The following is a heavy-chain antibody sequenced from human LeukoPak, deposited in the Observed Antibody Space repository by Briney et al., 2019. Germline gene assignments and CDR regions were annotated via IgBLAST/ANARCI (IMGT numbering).Heavy chain of an antibody. CDR2: IYPGDSDT. CDR3: ARHRYYYDSSALRYYGMDV. V-gene: IGHV5-51*01. J-gene: IGHJ6*02. D-gene: IGHD3-22*01. Sequence: GESLKISCKGSGYSFTSYWIGWVRQMPGKGLEWMGIIYPGDSDTRYSPSFQGQVTISADKSISTAYLQWSSPKASDTAMYYCARHRYYYDSSALRYYGMDVWGQGTTVTVSS. CDR1: GYSFTSYW.